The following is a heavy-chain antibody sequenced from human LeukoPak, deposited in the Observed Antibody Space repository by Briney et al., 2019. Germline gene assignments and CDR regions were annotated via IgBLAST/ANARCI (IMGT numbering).Heavy chain of an antibody. CDR3: ARRACSADSCLDY. CDR1: GYSFTNYW. CDR2: IYPGDSDT. V-gene: IGHV5-51*01. Sequence: GESLKISCKGSGYSFTNYWIGWVRQMPGKGLEWMGNIYPGDSDTRYSPSFQGQVTISADKSISAAYLQWTSLEASDTAMYYCARRACSADSCLDYWGQGTLVTVSS. J-gene: IGHJ4*02. D-gene: IGHD2-15*01.